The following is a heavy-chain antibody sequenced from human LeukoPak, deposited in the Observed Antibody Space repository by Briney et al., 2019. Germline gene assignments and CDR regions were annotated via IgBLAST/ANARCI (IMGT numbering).Heavy chain of an antibody. Sequence: ASVKVSCTASGYTFTSYGISWVRQAPGQGLEWMGWISAYNGNTNYAQKLQGRVTMTTDTSTSTAYMELRSLRSDDTAVYYCARDSVEYYYDSSGYCDYWGQGTLVTVSS. CDR1: GYTFTSYG. CDR3: ARDSVEYYYDSSGYCDY. D-gene: IGHD3-22*01. V-gene: IGHV1-18*01. J-gene: IGHJ4*02. CDR2: ISAYNGNT.